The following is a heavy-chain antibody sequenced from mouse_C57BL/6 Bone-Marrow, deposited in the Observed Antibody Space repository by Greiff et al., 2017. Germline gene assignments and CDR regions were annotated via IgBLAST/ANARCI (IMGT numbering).Heavy chain of an antibody. Sequence: VQLQESGPELVKPGASVKISCKASGYAFSSSWMNWVKQRPGKGLEWIGRIYPGDGDTNYNGKFKGKATLTADTSSSTAYMQLSSLTSEDSAVYFCAREYGSSFYWDFDDWGTGTTVTVSS. D-gene: IGHD1-1*01. V-gene: IGHV1-82*01. CDR3: AREYGSSFYWDFDD. J-gene: IGHJ1*03. CDR1: GYAFSSSW. CDR2: IYPGDGDT.